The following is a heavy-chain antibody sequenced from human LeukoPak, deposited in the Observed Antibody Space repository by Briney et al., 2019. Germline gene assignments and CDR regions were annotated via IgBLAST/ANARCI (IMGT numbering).Heavy chain of an antibody. CDR1: GFTFSSYA. CDR2: ISGSGGST. V-gene: IGHV3-23*01. J-gene: IGHJ4*02. Sequence: GGSLRLSCAASGFTFSSYAMSWVRQDPGKGLEWVSAISGSGGSTYYADSVKGRFTISRDNSKNTLYLQMNSLRAEDTAVYYCAKDMTTLRTPGVDYWGQGTLVTVSS. CDR3: AKDMTTLRTPGVDY. D-gene: IGHD4-17*01.